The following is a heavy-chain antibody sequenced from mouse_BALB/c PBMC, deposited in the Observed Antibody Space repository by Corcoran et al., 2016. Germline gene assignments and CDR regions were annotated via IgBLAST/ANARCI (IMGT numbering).Heavy chain of an antibody. CDR1: GYSFTGYY. J-gene: IGHJ1*01. V-gene: IGHV1-26*01. D-gene: IGHD2-1*01. Sequence: EVQLQQSGPELVKPGASVKISCTASGYSFTGYYMHWVEQSHVKSLEWIGHINPYNGATSYNQNFKDKASLTVDKSSSTAYMELHSLTSEDSAVYYCARSNYGNYVNLDVWGAGTTVTVSS. CDR3: ARSNYGNYVNLDV. CDR2: INPYNGAT.